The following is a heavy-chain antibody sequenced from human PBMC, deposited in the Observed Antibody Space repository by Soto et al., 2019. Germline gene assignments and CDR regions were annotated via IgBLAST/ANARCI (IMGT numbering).Heavy chain of an antibody. CDR2: ISGSPSST. V-gene: IGHV3-23*01. CDR1: GFTFSTFA. D-gene: IGHD1-26*01. J-gene: IGHJ4*02. CDR3: ARAWEHLYFDY. Sequence: GGSLRLSCAASGFTFSTFAMSWVRQTPGKGLEWVSSISGSPSSTYYADSVKGRFTISRDNSKKTLFLQMSSLRAEDTAIYYCARAWEHLYFDYWGQGALVTVSS.